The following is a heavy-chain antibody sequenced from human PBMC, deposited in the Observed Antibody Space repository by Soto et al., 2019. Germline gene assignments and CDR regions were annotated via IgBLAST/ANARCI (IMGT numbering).Heavy chain of an antibody. V-gene: IGHV4-34*01. CDR1: GGSFSGYY. CDR2: INHSGST. J-gene: IGHJ3*02. Sequence: TSETLSLTCAVYGGSFSGYYWSWIRQPPGKGLEWIGEINHSGSTNYNPSLKSRVTISVDTSKNQFSLKLSSVTAADTAVYYCARDQMIVVPSVIGAVDIWGQGKMVTV. CDR3: ARDQMIVVPSVIGAVDI. D-gene: IGHD3-22*01.